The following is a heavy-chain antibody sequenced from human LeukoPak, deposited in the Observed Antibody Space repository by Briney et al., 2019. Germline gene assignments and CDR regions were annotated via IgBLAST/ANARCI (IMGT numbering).Heavy chain of an antibody. J-gene: IGHJ4*02. D-gene: IGHD6-25*01. CDR3: ARVNSRLAYFDY. Sequence: SETLSLTCTVSGGSISSYYWSWIRQPAGKGLEWIGRIYTSGSTNYNPSLKSRLTISLDTSKNQFSLKLRSVTAADTAVYYCARVNSRLAYFDYWGQGTLVTVSS. V-gene: IGHV4-4*07. CDR2: IYTSGST. CDR1: GGSISSYY.